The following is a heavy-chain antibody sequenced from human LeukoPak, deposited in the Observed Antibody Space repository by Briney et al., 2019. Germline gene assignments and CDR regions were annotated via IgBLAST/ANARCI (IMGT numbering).Heavy chain of an antibody. CDR1: GFTFSSYW. J-gene: IGHJ4*02. V-gene: IGHV3-74*01. D-gene: IGHD6-19*01. Sequence: PGGSLRLSYAASGFTFSSYWMHWVRQAPGKGLVWVSRINSDGSSTSYADSVKGRFTISRDNSKNTLYLQMTSLRAEDTAVYYCAKEVRSSGWESDYWGQGTLVTVSS. CDR2: INSDGSST. CDR3: AKEVRSSGWESDY.